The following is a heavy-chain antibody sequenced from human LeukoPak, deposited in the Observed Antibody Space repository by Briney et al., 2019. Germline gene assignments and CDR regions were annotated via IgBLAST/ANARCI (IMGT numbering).Heavy chain of an antibody. CDR2: ISGSGGST. Sequence: PGGSLRLSCAASGFAFNNNAMSWVRQAPGKGLEWVSAISGSGGSTYYADSVKGRFTISRDNSKNPLYLQMNSLRAEDTAVYYCAKGYDSSPYFDYWGQGTLVTVSS. CDR1: GFAFNNNA. CDR3: AKGYDSSPYFDY. D-gene: IGHD3-22*01. V-gene: IGHV3-23*01. J-gene: IGHJ4*02.